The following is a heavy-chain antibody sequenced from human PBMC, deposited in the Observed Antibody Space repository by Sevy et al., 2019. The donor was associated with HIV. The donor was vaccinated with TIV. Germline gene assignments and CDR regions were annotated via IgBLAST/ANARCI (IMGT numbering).Heavy chain of an antibody. CDR3: ARHYYGSGSYYFYYYMDV. J-gene: IGHJ6*03. D-gene: IGHD3-10*01. CDR2: IYYSGST. Sequence: SETLSLTCTVSGGSISSSSYYWGWIRQPPGKGLEWIGSIYYSGSTYYNPSLKSRVTISVDTSKNQFHLKLSSVTAADTAVYYCARHYYGSGSYYFYYYMDVWGKGTTVTVSS. CDR1: GGSISSSSYY. V-gene: IGHV4-39*01.